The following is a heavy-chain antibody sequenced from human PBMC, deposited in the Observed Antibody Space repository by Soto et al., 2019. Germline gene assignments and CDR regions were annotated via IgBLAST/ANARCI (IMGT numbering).Heavy chain of an antibody. CDR1: GYSFTSYW. Sequence: KISCKGSGYSFTSYWISWVRQMPGKGLEWMGRIEPSDSYTNYSPSFQGHVTISADKSISTAYLQWSSLKASDTAMYYCASSRIAAYYYYGMDVWGQGTTVTVSS. J-gene: IGHJ6*02. CDR3: ASSRIAAYYYYGMDV. CDR2: IEPSDSYT. V-gene: IGHV5-10-1*01. D-gene: IGHD6-13*01.